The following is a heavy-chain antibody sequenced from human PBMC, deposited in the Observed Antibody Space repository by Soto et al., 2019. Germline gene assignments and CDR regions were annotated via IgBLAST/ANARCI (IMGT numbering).Heavy chain of an antibody. CDR2: ISSSSSSI. J-gene: IGHJ6*03. CDR1: EFTFSSDR. Sequence: AGSLRHSCAAAEFTFSSDRRSWVRQAPGKGLEWVSSISSSSSSIYYADSVKGRFTISRDNAKNTLYLQMNSLRAEDTAVYYCARDCSGGSCYSGVYYYYMDVWGKGTTVTVSS. D-gene: IGHD2-15*01. CDR3: ARDCSGGSCYSGVYYYYMDV. V-gene: IGHV3-21*01.